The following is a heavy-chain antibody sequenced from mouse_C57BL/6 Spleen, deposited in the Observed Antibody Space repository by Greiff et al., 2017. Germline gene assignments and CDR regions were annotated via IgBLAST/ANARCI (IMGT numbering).Heavy chain of an antibody. Sequence: VKVVESGPGLVQPSQSLSITCTVSGFSLTSYGVHWVRQSPGKGLEWLGVIWRGGSTDYNADFMSRMSITKDTSKSQFFFKMNSLQADDTAIYYCSKIFYYEYDDWYFDGWGTGTTVTVSS. J-gene: IGHJ1*03. CDR2: IWRGGST. V-gene: IGHV2-5*01. D-gene: IGHD2-4*01. CDR3: SKIFYYEYDDWYFDG. CDR1: GFSLTSYG.